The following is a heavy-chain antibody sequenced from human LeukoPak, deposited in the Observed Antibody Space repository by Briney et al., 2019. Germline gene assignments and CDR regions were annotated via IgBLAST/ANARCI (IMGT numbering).Heavy chain of an antibody. V-gene: IGHV1-2*02. Sequence: ASVKVSCKASGSTFTGYYMHWVRQAPGQGLEWMGWINPNSGGTDYAQKFQGRVTMTRDTSISTAYMDLSRLTSDDTAVFYCARANQRTYYYDSSGSKGAFDIWGQGTMVTVSS. J-gene: IGHJ3*02. CDR1: GSTFTGYY. D-gene: IGHD3-22*01. CDR3: ARANQRTYYYDSSGSKGAFDI. CDR2: INPNSGGT.